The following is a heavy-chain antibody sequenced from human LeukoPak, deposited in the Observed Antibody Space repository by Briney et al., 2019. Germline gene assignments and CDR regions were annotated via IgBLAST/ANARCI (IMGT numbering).Heavy chain of an antibody. V-gene: IGHV4-39*01. Sequence: SETLSLTCTVSGGSISSSSYYWGWIRQPPGKGLEWIGSIYYSGSTYYNPSLKSRVTISVDTSKNQFSLKLSSVTAADTAVYYCARLCLGEPEPGLFDPWGQGTLVTVSS. CDR1: GGSISSSSYY. J-gene: IGHJ5*02. CDR3: ARLCLGEPEPGLFDP. CDR2: IYYSGST. D-gene: IGHD1-14*01.